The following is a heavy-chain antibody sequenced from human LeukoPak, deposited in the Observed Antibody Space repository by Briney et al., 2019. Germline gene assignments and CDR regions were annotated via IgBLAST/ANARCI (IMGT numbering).Heavy chain of an antibody. V-gene: IGHV3-33*06. CDR2: TWYDGSNK. Sequence: GGSLRLSCAASGFTFSSYGMHWVRQAPGKGLEWVAGTWYDGSNKYYADSVKGRFTISRDNSKNTLYLQMNSLRAEDTAVYYCAKSLSGSSYSGMDVWGQGTTVTVSS. CDR3: AKSLSGSSYSGMDV. D-gene: IGHD1-26*01. J-gene: IGHJ6*02. CDR1: GFTFSSYG.